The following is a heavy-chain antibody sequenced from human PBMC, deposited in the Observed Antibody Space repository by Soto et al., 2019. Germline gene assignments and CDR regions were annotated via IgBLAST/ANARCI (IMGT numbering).Heavy chain of an antibody. Sequence: ASVKVSFKASGYTFTSYGISWLRQAPGQGLEWMGWISAYNGNTNYAQKLQGRVTMTTDTSTSTAYMELRSLRSDDTAVYYCARDRGSQLNRGMDVWGQGTTVTVSS. CDR2: ISAYNGNT. D-gene: IGHD2-2*01. V-gene: IGHV1-18*04. CDR3: ARDRGSQLNRGMDV. J-gene: IGHJ6*02. CDR1: GYTFTSYG.